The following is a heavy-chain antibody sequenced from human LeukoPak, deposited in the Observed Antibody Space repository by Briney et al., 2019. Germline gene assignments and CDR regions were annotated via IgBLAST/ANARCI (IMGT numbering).Heavy chain of an antibody. CDR3: ARKSSGLNPFDY. CDR1: GLTFSNSP. V-gene: IGHV3-23*01. Sequence: GGSLRLSCAASGLTFSNSPMSWVRQAPGKGLEWVSGIGSGGIDTPYADSVKGRFTISRDNSKNMLYLQMNSLRAEDTAVYYCARKSSGLNPFDYWGQGTLVTVSS. D-gene: IGHD1-14*01. J-gene: IGHJ4*02. CDR2: IGSGGIDT.